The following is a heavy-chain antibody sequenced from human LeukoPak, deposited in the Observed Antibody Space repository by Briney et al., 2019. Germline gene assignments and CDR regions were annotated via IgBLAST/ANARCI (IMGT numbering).Heavy chain of an antibody. Sequence: EASVKASCKASGGTFSSYAISWVRQAPGQGLEWMGGIIPIFGTANYAQKFQGRATITADESTSTAYMELSSLRSEDTAVYYCARALPGIFWSGYHDAFDIWGQGTMVTVSS. CDR2: IIPIFGTA. J-gene: IGHJ3*02. D-gene: IGHD3-3*01. CDR1: GGTFSSYA. V-gene: IGHV1-69*13. CDR3: ARALPGIFWSGYHDAFDI.